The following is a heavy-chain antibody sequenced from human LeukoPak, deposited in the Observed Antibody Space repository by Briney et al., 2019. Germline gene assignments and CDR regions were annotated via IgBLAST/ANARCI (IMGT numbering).Heavy chain of an antibody. CDR1: GGSISSYY. D-gene: IGHD3-22*01. Sequence: SETLSLTCTVSGGSISSYYWSWIRQPPGKGLEWIGYIYTSGSTNYNPSLKSRVTISVDTSKNQFSLKLSSVTAADTAVYYCARHGNYYDSSGYYTASYYYYMDVWGKGTTVTVSS. J-gene: IGHJ6*03. V-gene: IGHV4-4*09. CDR2: IYTSGST. CDR3: ARHGNYYDSSGYYTASYYYYMDV.